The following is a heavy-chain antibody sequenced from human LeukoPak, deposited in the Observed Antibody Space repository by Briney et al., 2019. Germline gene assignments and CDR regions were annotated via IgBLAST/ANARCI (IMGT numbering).Heavy chain of an antibody. CDR2: ISWNSGSI. D-gene: IGHD6-13*01. CDR1: GFTFDDYA. V-gene: IGHV3-9*01. CDR3: ARFSSSSWYLGWFDP. Sequence: PARSLRLSCAASGFTFDDYAMHWVRQAPGKGLEWVSGISWNSGSIGYADSVKGRFTISRDNAKNSLYLQMNSLRAEDTALYYCARFSSSSWYLGWFDPWGQGTLVTVS. J-gene: IGHJ5*02.